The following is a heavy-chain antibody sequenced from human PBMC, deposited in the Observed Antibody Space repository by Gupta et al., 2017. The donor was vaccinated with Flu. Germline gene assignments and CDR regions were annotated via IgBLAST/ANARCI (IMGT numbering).Heavy chain of an antibody. J-gene: IGHJ3*02. D-gene: IGHD6-13*01. Sequence: EVQLVQSGAEVKKPGESLKISCKASGYSFTNYWIGWVRQMPGKGLEWMGITHPGDSDPRYSPSFQGQVTMSADKSTTTAYLQWSSLKASDTAMYYCARQAITAAGYDAFDIWGQGTMVTVS. V-gene: IGHV5-51*01. CDR3: ARQAITAAGYDAFDI. CDR2: THPGDSDP. CDR1: GYSFTNYW.